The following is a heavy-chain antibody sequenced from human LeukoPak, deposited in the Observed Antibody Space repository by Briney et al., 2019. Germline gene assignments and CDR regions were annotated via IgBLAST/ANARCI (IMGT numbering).Heavy chain of an antibody. Sequence: AXVKVXXKAPGYTLSKLSIHWVRQPSGKGLEXXGAFDPEDGETIYAQEFQGRATMTADTSTDTAYMELSSLTSDDTAVYYCVTDPYTTTDDNNFEPQGAYWGQGTLVTVSS. V-gene: IGHV1-24*01. J-gene: IGHJ4*02. D-gene: IGHD5-24*01. CDR1: GYTLSKLS. CDR2: FDPEDGET. CDR3: VTDPYTTTDDNNFEPQGAY.